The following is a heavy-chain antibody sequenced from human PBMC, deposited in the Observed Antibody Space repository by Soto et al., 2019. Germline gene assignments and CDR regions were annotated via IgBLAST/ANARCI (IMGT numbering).Heavy chain of an antibody. D-gene: IGHD3-22*01. V-gene: IGHV3-73*01. Sequence: PGGSLRLSCAAPGVTFSGSAIHWVRQAFGKGLEWVGRIRSKANSYATAYAASVKGRFTISRDDSKNTAYLQMNSLKTEDTAVYYCTRHVYGSGYYFDYWGQGTLVTVSS. CDR1: GVTFSGSA. CDR3: TRHVYGSGYYFDY. CDR2: IRSKANSYAT. J-gene: IGHJ4*02.